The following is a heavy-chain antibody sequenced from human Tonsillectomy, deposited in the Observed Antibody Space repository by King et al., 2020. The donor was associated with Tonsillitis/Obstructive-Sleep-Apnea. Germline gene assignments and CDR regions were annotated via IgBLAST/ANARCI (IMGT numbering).Heavy chain of an antibody. CDR3: VREALDAFDI. J-gene: IGHJ3*02. Sequence: QLQESGAGLLKPSETLSLTCTVSGGSISSDYWSWIRQPPGKGLEWIGYIYYSGSTNYNPSLKSRVTISVDTSKNQFSLKLSSVTVADTAVYYCVREALDAFDIWGKGTMVTVSS. CDR1: GGSISSDY. V-gene: IGHV4-59*01. CDR2: IYYSGST.